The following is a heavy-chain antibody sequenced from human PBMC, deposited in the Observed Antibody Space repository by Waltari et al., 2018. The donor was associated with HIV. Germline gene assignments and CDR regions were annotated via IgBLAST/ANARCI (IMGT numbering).Heavy chain of an antibody. Sequence: EVQLVESGGGLVQPGGSLRLSCAASGFTFTNYAMNWVRQAPGKGLEGVSAISGIGGSTYYADSVKGRFTISRDNSKNTLYLQMNSLRAEDTALYYCAKDDSTGSSGYYPFHYWGQGTLITVSS. D-gene: IGHD3-22*01. CDR3: AKDDSTGSSGYYPFHY. V-gene: IGHV3-23*04. CDR1: GFTFTNYA. CDR2: ISGIGGST. J-gene: IGHJ4*02.